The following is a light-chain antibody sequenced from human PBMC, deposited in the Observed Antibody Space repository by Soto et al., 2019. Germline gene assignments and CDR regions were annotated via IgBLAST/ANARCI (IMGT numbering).Light chain of an antibody. J-gene: IGKJ5*01. CDR3: QQRSNWPPG. CDR1: QSVSSY. Sequence: EIVVTQSPATLSLSPGERATLSCRASQSVSSYLAWYQQKPGQAPRLLIYDASNRATGIPARFSGSGSGTDFTLTISSLEPEDFAVYYCQQRSNWPPGFGQGTRLEIK. CDR2: DAS. V-gene: IGKV3-11*01.